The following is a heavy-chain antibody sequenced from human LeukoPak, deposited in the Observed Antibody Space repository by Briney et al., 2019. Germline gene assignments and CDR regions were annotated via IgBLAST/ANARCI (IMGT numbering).Heavy chain of an antibody. V-gene: IGHV4-38-2*02. CDR2: FYHGGST. Sequence: ASETLSLTCTVSGYSISTGYYWDWIRQPPGKGLEWIGTFYHGGSTYYNPSLKSRVTISVDTSKNQFSLNLTSVTAADTAVYYCARAVLGGPTVYYNYYHVDVWGKGTTVTVSS. J-gene: IGHJ6*03. D-gene: IGHD1-26*01. CDR3: ARAVLGGPTVYYNYYHVDV. CDR1: GYSISTGYY.